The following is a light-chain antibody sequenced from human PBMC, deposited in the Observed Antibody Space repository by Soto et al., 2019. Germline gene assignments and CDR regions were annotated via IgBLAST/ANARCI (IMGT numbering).Light chain of an antibody. Sequence: EIVMTQSPVTLSVSPGERATLSCRASQSVRSNLAWYQQKPGQAPNLLIYDAFTRATGIPARFSGTGSGTEFTLTISSLQSEDFALYYCQQYNDWPLTFGQGTKVDIK. V-gene: IGKV3-15*01. CDR2: DAF. CDR1: QSVRSN. J-gene: IGKJ1*01. CDR3: QQYNDWPLT.